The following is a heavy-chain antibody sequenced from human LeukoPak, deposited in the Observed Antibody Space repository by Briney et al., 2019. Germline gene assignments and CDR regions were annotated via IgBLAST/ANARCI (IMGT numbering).Heavy chain of an antibody. V-gene: IGHV3-23*01. D-gene: IGHD4-17*01. Sequence: GGSLRLSCAASGFTFSSYAMSWVRQAPGKGLEWVSAISGSGGSTYYADSVKGRFTISRDNSKNTLYLQMNSLRAEDTAVYYCAKPNTVVDYYYAMDVWGQGTTVTVSS. CDR2: ISGSGGST. J-gene: IGHJ6*02. CDR3: AKPNTVVDYYYAMDV. CDR1: GFTFSSYA.